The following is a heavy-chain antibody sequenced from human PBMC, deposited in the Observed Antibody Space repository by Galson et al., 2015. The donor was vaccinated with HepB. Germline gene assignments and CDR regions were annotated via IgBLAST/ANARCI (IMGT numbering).Heavy chain of an antibody. J-gene: IGHJ5*02. CDR3: VRLHLGELSLYRPHNWFDP. CDR1: GYTLTELS. D-gene: IGHD3-16*02. CDR2: FDPEDGEA. V-gene: IGHV1-24*01. Sequence: SVKVSCKVSGYTLTELSMHWVRQAPGKGLEWMGGFDPEDGEAIYAQKFQGRVTMTEDTSTDTAYMELSSLRSEDTAVYYCVRLHLGELSLYRPHNWFDPWGQGTLVTVSS.